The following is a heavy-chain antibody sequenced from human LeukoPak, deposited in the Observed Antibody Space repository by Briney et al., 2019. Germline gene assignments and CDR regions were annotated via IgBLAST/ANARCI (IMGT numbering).Heavy chain of an antibody. CDR3: ARGAKPGVWYGMDV. CDR1: GFTFSSYA. Sequence: GGSLRLSCAASGFTFSSYAMSWVRQAPGKGLEWVSAISGSGGSTYYADSVKGRFTISRDNSKNTPYLQMNSLRAEDTAVYYCARGAKPGVWYGMDVWGQGTTVTVSS. J-gene: IGHJ6*02. D-gene: IGHD2-21*01. V-gene: IGHV3-23*01. CDR2: ISGSGGST.